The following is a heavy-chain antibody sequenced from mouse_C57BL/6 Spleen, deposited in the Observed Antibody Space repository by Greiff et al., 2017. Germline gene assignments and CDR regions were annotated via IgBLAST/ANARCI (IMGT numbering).Heavy chain of an antibody. D-gene: IGHD2-4*01. J-gene: IGHJ4*01. CDR2: IWGGGST. V-gene: IGHV2-9*01. CDR3: AKKGDYDDGYYYAMDY. Sequence: QVQLKESGPGLVAPSQSLSISCTVSGFSLTSYCVDWVRQPPGKGLAWLGVIWGGGSTNYNSALMSRLSISKDNSKSQVFLQMNSLQTDDTAMYYWAKKGDYDDGYYYAMDYWGQGTSVTVSS. CDR1: GFSLTSYC.